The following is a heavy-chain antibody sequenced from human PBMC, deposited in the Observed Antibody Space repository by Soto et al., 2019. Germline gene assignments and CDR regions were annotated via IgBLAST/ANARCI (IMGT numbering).Heavy chain of an antibody. CDR3: AKRRGAGGHFDY. CDR2: VSIGGST. Sequence: GEFLRLSCAASGFTFSSYARGWVRQGPGKGLEWVAVVSIGGSTHYADSVRGRFTISRDNSKNTLSLQMNSLTAEDTAVYFCAKRRGAGGHFDYWGQGALVTVSS. J-gene: IGHJ4*02. D-gene: IGHD2-15*01. CDR1: GFTFSSYA. V-gene: IGHV3-23*01.